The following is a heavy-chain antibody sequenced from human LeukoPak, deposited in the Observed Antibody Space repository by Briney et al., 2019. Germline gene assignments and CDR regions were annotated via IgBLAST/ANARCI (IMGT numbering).Heavy chain of an antibody. J-gene: IGHJ4*02. Sequence: SETLSLTCTVSGDSISSYYWSWIRQPAGKGLQWIGRIYTSGGTNYNPSLKSRVTMSVDTSKNQFSLKLSSVTAADTAVYYCARFGRSMITFGGVIVPYYFDYWGQGTLVTVSS. CDR2: IYTSGGT. CDR3: ARFGRSMITFGGVIVPYYFDY. V-gene: IGHV4-4*07. D-gene: IGHD3-16*02. CDR1: GDSISSYY.